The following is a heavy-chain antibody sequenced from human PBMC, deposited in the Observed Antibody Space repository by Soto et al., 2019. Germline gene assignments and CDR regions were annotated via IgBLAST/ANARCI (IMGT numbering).Heavy chain of an antibody. D-gene: IGHD3-10*01. CDR3: AKDFFGSGSSFFDY. J-gene: IGHJ4*02. CDR1: GFTFSSYG. V-gene: IGHV3-30*18. CDR2: ISYDGSNK. Sequence: QVQLVESGGGVVQPGRSLRLSCAASGFTFSSYGMHWVRQAPGKGLEWVAVISYDGSNKYYADSVKGRFTISRDNSKNTLYLQMNSLRAEDTAVYYCAKDFFGSGSSFFDYWGQGTLVTVS.